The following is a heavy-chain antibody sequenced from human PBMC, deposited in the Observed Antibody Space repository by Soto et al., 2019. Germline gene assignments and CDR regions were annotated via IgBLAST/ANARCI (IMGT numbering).Heavy chain of an antibody. Sequence: SETLSLTCTVSGGSISSGGYYWSWIRQHPGKGLEWIGYIYYSGSTYYNPSLKSRVIISVDTSKNQFALKLSSVTAADTAVYYCARAGYYGSGSYYINYYTMDVWGQGTTVTVSS. J-gene: IGHJ6*02. CDR1: GGSISSGGYY. CDR3: ARAGYYGSGSYYINYYTMDV. D-gene: IGHD3-10*01. V-gene: IGHV4-31*03. CDR2: IYYSGST.